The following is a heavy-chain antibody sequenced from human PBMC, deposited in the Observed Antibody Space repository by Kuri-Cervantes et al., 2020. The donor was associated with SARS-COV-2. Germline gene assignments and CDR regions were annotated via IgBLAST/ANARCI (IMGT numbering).Heavy chain of an antibody. CDR3: ARDHYDSSGYAFDI. Sequence: GSLRLSCTVSGGSVSSGSYYWSWIRQPPGKGLEWIGYIYYSGSTNYNPSLKSRVTTSVDTSKNQFSLKLSSVTAADTAVYYCARDHYDSSGYAFDIWGQGTMVTVSS. CDR1: GGSVSSGSYY. J-gene: IGHJ3*02. V-gene: IGHV4-61*01. D-gene: IGHD3-22*01. CDR2: IYYSGST.